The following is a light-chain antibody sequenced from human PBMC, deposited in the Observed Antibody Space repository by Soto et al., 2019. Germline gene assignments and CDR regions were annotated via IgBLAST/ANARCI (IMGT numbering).Light chain of an antibody. CDR1: QSVSSN. J-gene: IGKJ1*01. CDR2: GAS. CDR3: QQSNNWPPWT. V-gene: IGKV3-15*01. Sequence: IVTTQSLATLSVCPGEGVTLSCRASQSVSSNLAWYQQKPGQAPRLLIYGASTRATGIPARFSGSGSGTEFTLTISSLQSEDFAVYYCQQSNNWPPWTFGQGAKADI.